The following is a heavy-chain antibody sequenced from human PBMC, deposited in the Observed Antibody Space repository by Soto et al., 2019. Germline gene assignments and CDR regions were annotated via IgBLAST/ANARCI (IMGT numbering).Heavy chain of an antibody. J-gene: IGHJ4*02. D-gene: IGHD3-10*01. CDR3: ARGGPPIDY. CDR1: GYTFTSYG. Sequence: EASVKVSCKASGYTFTSYGISWVRQAPGQGLEWMGWISAYNNKTKYSQKFQGRLTMTTDTSSNTAYMELRSLRSDDTAVYYCARGGPPIDYWGQGTLVTVPS. V-gene: IGHV1-18*01. CDR2: ISAYNNKT.